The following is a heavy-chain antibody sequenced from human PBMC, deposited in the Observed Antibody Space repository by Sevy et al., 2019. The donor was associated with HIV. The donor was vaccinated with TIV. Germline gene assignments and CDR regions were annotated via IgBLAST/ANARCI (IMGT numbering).Heavy chain of an antibody. V-gene: IGHV3-33*01. D-gene: IGHD6-19*01. CDR2: IWYDGSNK. CDR3: AREGIAVAGIGYYFDY. CDR1: GFSFSGYG. Sequence: GGSLRLSCAASGFSFSGYGMHWVRQVPGKGLEWVAIIWYDGSNKDYVDSVKGRFTISRDNSKNTLYLQMNSPRAEDTAVYYCAREGIAVAGIGYYFDYWGQGTLVTVSS. J-gene: IGHJ4*02.